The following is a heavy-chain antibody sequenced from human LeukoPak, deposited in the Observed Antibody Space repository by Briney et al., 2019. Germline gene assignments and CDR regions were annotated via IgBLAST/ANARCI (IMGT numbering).Heavy chain of an antibody. D-gene: IGHD3-10*01. V-gene: IGHV4-59*01. CDR1: GGYMSSNY. CDR3: ARVRDRYGETDY. Sequence: SETLSLTCTVSGGYMSSNYWGWIRRPPGKGLEWIGYIHHTRGATYSPSLRSRLSLSIDTSRNQFSLRLNSVTPADTAVYLCARVRDRYGETDYWGQGALVTVSS. CDR2: IHHTRGA. J-gene: IGHJ4*02.